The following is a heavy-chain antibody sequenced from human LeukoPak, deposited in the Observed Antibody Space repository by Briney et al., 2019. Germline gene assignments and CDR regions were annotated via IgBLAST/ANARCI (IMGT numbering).Heavy chain of an antibody. CDR2: ISYSGST. Sequence: SETLSLTCTVSGGSISSSIYYWGWIRQPPGEGLEWIASISYSGSTYYNPSLKSRVTILEDTSKNQFSLKLTPVTAADTAVYYCARDLFTSSWYRWFDPWGQGTLVTVSS. CDR3: ARDLFTSSWYRWFDP. V-gene: IGHV4-39*07. D-gene: IGHD6-13*01. CDR1: GGSISSSIYY. J-gene: IGHJ5*02.